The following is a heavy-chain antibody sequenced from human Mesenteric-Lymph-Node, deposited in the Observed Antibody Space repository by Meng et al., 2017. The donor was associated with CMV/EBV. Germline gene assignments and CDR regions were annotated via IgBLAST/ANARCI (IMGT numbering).Heavy chain of an antibody. J-gene: IGHJ5*02. V-gene: IGHV4-59*12. D-gene: IGHD6-6*01. CDR1: GGSISSYY. Sequence: GSLRLSCTVSGGSISSYYWSWFRQPPGKGLEWIGYIYYSGSTKYNPSLKSRVTISVDTSKNQFSLKLSSVTAADTAVYYCARDRAGRYSSSSGRWFDPWGQGTLVTVSS. CDR3: ARDRAGRYSSSSGRWFDP. CDR2: IYYSGST.